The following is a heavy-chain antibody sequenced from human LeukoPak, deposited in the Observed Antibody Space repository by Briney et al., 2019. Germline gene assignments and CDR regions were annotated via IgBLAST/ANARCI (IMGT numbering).Heavy chain of an antibody. D-gene: IGHD3-9*01. CDR1: GGSFSGYY. V-gene: IGHV4-34*01. CDR2: INHSGST. Sequence: PSETLSLTCAVYGGSFSGYYWSWIRQPPGKGLEWIGEINHSGSTNYNPSLTSRVTISVDTSKTQFSLKLSSVTAADTAVYYCARVRYDILTGYYPFDYWGQGILVTVSS. CDR3: ARVRYDILTGYYPFDY. J-gene: IGHJ4*02.